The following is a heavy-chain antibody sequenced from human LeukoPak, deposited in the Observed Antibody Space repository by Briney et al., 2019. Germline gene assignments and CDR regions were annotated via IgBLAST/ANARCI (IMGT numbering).Heavy chain of an antibody. CDR1: GFSFNTYA. CDR3: AKRSPRGTYYFDS. Sequence: GGSLRLSCAASGFSFNTYAMSWVRQAPGKGLEWVSSGGVTGNTYYSDSVMGRFTISRDSSKNTLYLQMNSLRAEDTAAYYCAKRSPRGTYYFDSWGQGALVTVSS. J-gene: IGHJ4*02. CDR2: GGVTGNT. D-gene: IGHD1-26*01. V-gene: IGHV3-23*01.